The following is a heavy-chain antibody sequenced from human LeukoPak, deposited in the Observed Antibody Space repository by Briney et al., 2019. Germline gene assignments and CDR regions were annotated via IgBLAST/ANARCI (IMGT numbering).Heavy chain of an antibody. CDR2: IYYSGST. D-gene: IGHD6-19*01. V-gene: IGHV4-59*01. Sequence: PSETLSLTCTVSGGSTSSYYWSWIRQPPGKGLEWIGYIYYSGSTNYNPSLKSRVTISVDTSKNQFSLKLSSVTAADTAVYYCARGHPVAGTSWFDPWGQGTLVTVSS. CDR3: ARGHPVAGTSWFDP. J-gene: IGHJ5*02. CDR1: GGSTSSYY.